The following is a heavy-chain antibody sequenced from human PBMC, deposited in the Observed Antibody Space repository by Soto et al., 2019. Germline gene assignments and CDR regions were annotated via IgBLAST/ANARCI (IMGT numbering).Heavy chain of an antibody. CDR3: ARDLTSRAVRWFGESGNWFDP. D-gene: IGHD3-10*01. CDR2: INPSGGST. V-gene: IGHV1-46*03. Sequence: ASVKVSCKASGYTFTSCYMHWVRQAPGQGLEWMGIINPSGGSTSYAQKFQGRVTMTRDTSTSTVYMELSSLRSEDTAVYYCARDLTSRAVRWFGESGNWFDPWGQGTLVTVSS. J-gene: IGHJ5*02. CDR1: GYTFTSCY.